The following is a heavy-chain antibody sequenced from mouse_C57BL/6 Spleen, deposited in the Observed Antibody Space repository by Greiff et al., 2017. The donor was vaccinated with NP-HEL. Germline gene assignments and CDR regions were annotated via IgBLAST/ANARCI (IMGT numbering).Heavy chain of an antibody. J-gene: IGHJ1*03. CDR1: GYTFTDYE. CDR2: IDPETGGT. V-gene: IGHV1-15*01. Sequence: VQLQQSGAELVRPGASVTLSCKASGYTFTDYEMHWVKQTPVHGLEWIGAIDPETGGTAYNQKFKGKAILTADKSSSTAYMELRSLTSEDSAVYYCTRYPLITTVVGGFDVWGTGTTVTVSS. D-gene: IGHD1-1*01. CDR3: TRYPLITTVVGGFDV.